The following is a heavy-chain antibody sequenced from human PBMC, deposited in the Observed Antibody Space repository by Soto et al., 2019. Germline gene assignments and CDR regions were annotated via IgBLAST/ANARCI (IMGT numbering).Heavy chain of an antibody. D-gene: IGHD2-21*01. CDR2: IYSGGST. V-gene: IGHV3-53*01. CDR3: ASRPGGDYPLFDY. Sequence: GGSLMLSCSASGFTVHNKYMSWVRQAPGKGLEWVSVIYSGGSTYYADSVKGRFTISRDNSKNTLYLQMKSLRAEDTAVYYCASRPGGDYPLFDYWGQGTLVTV. J-gene: IGHJ4*02. CDR1: GFTVHNKY.